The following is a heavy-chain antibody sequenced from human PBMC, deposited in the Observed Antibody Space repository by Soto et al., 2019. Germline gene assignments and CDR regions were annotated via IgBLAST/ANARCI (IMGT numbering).Heavy chain of an antibody. CDR1: GGSISSGGYY. J-gene: IGHJ4*02. CDR3: ARASGKYCSSTTCYTPYYFDY. Sequence: SETLSLTCTVSGGSISSGGYYWSWIRQHPGKGLEWIGYIYYSGSTYHNPSLRSRVTISEDTSKNQFSLKLSSVTAADSAVYYCARASGKYCSSTTCYTPYYFDYWGQGTLVTVSS. V-gene: IGHV4-31*03. CDR2: IYYSGST. D-gene: IGHD2-2*01.